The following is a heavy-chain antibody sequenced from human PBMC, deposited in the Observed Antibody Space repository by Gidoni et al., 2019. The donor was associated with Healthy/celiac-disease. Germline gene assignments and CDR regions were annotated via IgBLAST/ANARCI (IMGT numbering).Heavy chain of an antibody. D-gene: IGHD1-26*01. V-gene: IGHV3-30*18. CDR3: AKDPIVGAPY. Sequence: QVQLVESGGGVVQPGGSLRLSCAASGFTFISYGMHWVRQAPGKGLEWVAVISYDGSNKYYADSVKGRFTISRDNSKNTLYLQMNSLRAEDTAVYYCAKDPIVGAPYWGQGTLVTVSS. CDR2: ISYDGSNK. CDR1: GFTFISYG. J-gene: IGHJ4*02.